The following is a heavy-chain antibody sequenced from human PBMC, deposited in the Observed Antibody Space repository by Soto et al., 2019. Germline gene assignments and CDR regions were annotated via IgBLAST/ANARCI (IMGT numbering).Heavy chain of an antibody. CDR1: GGSISSGGYY. CDR3: ARDLAYSSSFWRGFPDAFDI. D-gene: IGHD6-6*01. V-gene: IGHV4-31*03. Sequence: QVQLQESGPGLVKPSQTLSLTCTVSGGSISSGGYYWSWIRQHPGKGLEWIGYIYYSGSTNYNPSLKSRVTISVDTSKNQFSLKLSSVTAADTAVYYCARDLAYSSSFWRGFPDAFDIWGQGTMVTVSS. J-gene: IGHJ3*02. CDR2: IYYSGST.